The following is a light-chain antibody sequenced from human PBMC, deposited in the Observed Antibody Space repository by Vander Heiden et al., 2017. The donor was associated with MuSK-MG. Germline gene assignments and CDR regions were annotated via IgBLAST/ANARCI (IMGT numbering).Light chain of an antibody. J-gene: IGKJ2*01. CDR1: QSLLHSDGYNY. CDR2: LGS. Sequence: DTVMTQSPLSLPVTPGEPASISCRSSQSLLHSDGYNYLAWYLQKPGQSPQVLIYLGSDRASGVPDRFSASGSGTDFTLKISRVEAEDVGVYYCMQNLRFPYTFGQGTKLEIK. CDR3: MQNLRFPYT. V-gene: IGKV2-28*01.